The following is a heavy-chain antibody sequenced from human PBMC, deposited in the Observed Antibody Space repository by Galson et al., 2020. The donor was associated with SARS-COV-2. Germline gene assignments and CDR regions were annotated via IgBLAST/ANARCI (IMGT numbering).Heavy chain of an antibody. V-gene: IGHV1-18*01. D-gene: IGHD4-17*01. Sequence: ASVKVSCKASGYIFSTYAISWLRQAPGQGPEWLGWISPKDGHTSYAQKFQGRVSMTTDTSTNTAYMELRSLRFDDTAVYYWARDRMGHGDVAWYFDPWGQGTLVTVSS. CDR1: GYIFSTYA. CDR3: ARDRMGHGDVAWYFDP. J-gene: IGHJ5*02. CDR2: ISPKDGHT.